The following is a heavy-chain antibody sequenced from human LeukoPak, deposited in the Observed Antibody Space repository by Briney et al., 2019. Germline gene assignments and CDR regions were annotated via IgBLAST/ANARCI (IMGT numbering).Heavy chain of an antibody. CDR1: GFTFDDYA. Sequence: PGGSLRLSCAASGFTFDDYAMHWVRQAPGKGLEWVSGISWNSGSIGYADSVKGRFTISRDNAKNSLYLQMNSLRAEDTALYYCVRGITMFQRWGQGTLVTVSS. CDR2: ISWNSGSI. V-gene: IGHV3-9*01. D-gene: IGHD3-10*01. CDR3: VRGITMFQR. J-gene: IGHJ1*01.